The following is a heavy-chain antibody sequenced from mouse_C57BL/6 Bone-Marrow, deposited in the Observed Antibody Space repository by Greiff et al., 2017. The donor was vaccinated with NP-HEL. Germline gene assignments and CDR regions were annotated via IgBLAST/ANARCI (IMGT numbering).Heavy chain of an antibody. Sequence: DVMLVESGGDLVKPGGSLKLSCAASGFTFSSYGMSWVRQTPDKRLEWVATISSGGSYTYYPDSVKGRFTISRDNAKNTLYLQMSSLKSEDTAMYYCAKRSYDGYYYWGQGTLVTVSA. CDR3: AKRSYDGYYY. CDR2: ISSGGSYT. J-gene: IGHJ3*01. CDR1: GFTFSSYG. V-gene: IGHV5-6*02. D-gene: IGHD2-3*01.